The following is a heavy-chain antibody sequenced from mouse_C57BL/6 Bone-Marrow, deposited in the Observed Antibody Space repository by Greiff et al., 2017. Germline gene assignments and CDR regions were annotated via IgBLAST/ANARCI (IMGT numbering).Heavy chain of an antibody. Sequence: VQLQQSGAALVRPGASVQLSCPASGFNIKDYYMHWVKQRPEKGLEWIGRIDPEDGDTEYAPKLQGKATMTADTSNNTAYLQLSSLTSEDTAVYDCTPMLGYGRAWVAYWGQGTLVTVSA. V-gene: IGHV14-1*01. D-gene: IGHD1-1*01. CDR2: IDPEDGDT. CDR1: GFNIKDYY. CDR3: TPMLGYGRAWVAY. J-gene: IGHJ3*01.